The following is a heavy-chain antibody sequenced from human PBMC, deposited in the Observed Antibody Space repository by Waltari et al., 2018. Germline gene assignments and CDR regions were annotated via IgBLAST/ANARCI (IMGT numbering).Heavy chain of an antibody. J-gene: IGHJ4*02. CDR3: ARKGGYYDSSGYFPFDY. CDR2: INPNSGGT. V-gene: IGHV1-2*02. Sequence: QVQLVQSGAEVKKTGAAAKVSCKASGYTFTGYHMQWVRQAPGQGLEWMGWINPNSGGTNYAQKFQGRVTMTRDTSISTAYMELSSLTSDDTAVYYCARKGGYYDSSGYFPFDYWGQGTLVTVSS. CDR1: GYTFTGYH. D-gene: IGHD3-22*01.